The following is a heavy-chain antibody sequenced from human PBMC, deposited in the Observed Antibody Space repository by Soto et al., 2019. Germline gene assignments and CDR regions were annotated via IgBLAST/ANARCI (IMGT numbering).Heavy chain of an antibody. D-gene: IGHD1-1*01. CDR2: IYYSGRT. Sequence: SETLSLTCTVSGGSINNYYWSWIRQPPGKGLEWIAYIYYSGRTNYNPSLKSRVTISVDTSKNQFSLKMSSVTAADTALYYCARVERGTATTVVDAFDIWGPGTMVTVSS. CDR3: ARVERGTATTVVDAFDI. J-gene: IGHJ3*02. CDR1: GGSINNYY. V-gene: IGHV4-59*12.